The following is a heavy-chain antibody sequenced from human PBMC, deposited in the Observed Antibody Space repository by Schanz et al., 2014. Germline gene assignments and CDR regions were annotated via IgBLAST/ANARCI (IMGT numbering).Heavy chain of an antibody. D-gene: IGHD1-26*01. CDR1: GFSFSRDA. J-gene: IGHJ4*02. CDR2: ISNDGSNK. CDR3: ARGLSGSHYFDK. V-gene: IGHV3-30*04. Sequence: QMQLVESGGGVVQPGRSLRVSCADSGFSFSRDAMHWVRQAPGKGLEWVAVISNDGSNKYYADSVKGRFTISRDNSKNTLYLQMNSLRVEDTAIYYCARGLSGSHYFDKWGQGTLVTVSS.